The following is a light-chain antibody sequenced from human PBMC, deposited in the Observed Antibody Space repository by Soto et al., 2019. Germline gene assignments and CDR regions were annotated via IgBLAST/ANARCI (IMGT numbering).Light chain of an antibody. CDR2: KAS. J-gene: IGKJ1*01. V-gene: IGKV1-5*03. CDR3: QQYKTYWT. CDR1: QSISVW. Sequence: DIQMTQSPSTLSASVGDRVTITCRASQSISVWLTWYQQKPGKVPKLLIYKASSLESGVPLRFSGSGSGTEFTLTISSLQPDDFATYYCQQYKTYWTFGQGTKVEIK.